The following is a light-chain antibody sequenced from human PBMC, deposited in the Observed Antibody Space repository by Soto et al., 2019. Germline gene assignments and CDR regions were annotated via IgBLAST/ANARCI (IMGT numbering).Light chain of an antibody. CDR3: QQSSSSPIT. J-gene: IGKJ5*01. CDR2: AAS. CDR1: QSVTSSY. V-gene: IGKV3-20*01. Sequence: EIVLTQSPGTLSLSPGERATLSCMSSQSVTSSYLAWYQQKPGQAPRLLMYAASSRATGIPDRFSGSGSGTDCTLTTSRLEAEDVAVYYCQQSSSSPITFGQGTRLEIK.